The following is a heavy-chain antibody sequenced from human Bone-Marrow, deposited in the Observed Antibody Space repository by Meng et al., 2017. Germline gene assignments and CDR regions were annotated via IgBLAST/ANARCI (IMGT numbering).Heavy chain of an antibody. D-gene: IGHD6-19*01. CDR1: GGSISSIDW. Sequence: QVQLQGSGPGLWTPSGTLSLTCVVAGGSISSIDWWSWVRQPPGKGLEWIGEIYHGGDTNYNPSLKSRVTIAIDKSKNQFSLKLSSVTAADTAVYYCASWIYSCGWQWGQGALVTVSS. J-gene: IGHJ4*02. V-gene: IGHV4/OR15-8*02. CDR3: ASWIYSCGWQ. CDR2: IYHGGDT.